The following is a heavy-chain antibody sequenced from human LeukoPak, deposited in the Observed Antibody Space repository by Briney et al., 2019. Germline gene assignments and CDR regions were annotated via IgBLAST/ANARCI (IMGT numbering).Heavy chain of an antibody. CDR2: IYPGDSDT. Sequence: GESLKISCKGFGYSFTTYWIGWVRRMPGKGLEWMGIIYPGDSDTKYSPSFRGQVTISADKSISTAYLQWSSLKASDTAMYYCARSCTSTNCYLTDAFDIWGQGTMVTVSS. V-gene: IGHV5-51*01. CDR1: GYSFTTYW. D-gene: IGHD2-2*01. CDR3: ARSCTSTNCYLTDAFDI. J-gene: IGHJ3*02.